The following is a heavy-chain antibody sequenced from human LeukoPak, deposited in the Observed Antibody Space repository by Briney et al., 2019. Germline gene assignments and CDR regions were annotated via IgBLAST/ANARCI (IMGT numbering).Heavy chain of an antibody. CDR2: IYYSGST. D-gene: IGHD4-17*01. J-gene: IGHJ4*02. V-gene: IGHV4-39*07. CDR1: GGSISSSSYY. Sequence: SETLSLTCTVSGGSISSSSYYWGWIRQPPGKGLEWIGSIYYSGSTYYNPSLKSRVTISVDTSKNQFSLNLSSVTAADTAVYYCARCGGVDYGDYEFDFWGQGTLVTVSS. CDR3: ARCGGVDYGDYEFDF.